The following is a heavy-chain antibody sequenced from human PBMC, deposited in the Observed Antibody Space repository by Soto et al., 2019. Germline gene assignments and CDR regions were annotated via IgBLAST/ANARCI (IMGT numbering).Heavy chain of an antibody. J-gene: IGHJ3*02. CDR2: INHSGST. V-gene: IGHV4-34*01. CDR3: ATGGHCSSTSCYGAFDI. D-gene: IGHD2-2*01. Sequence: SETLSLTCAVYGGSFSGYYWSWIRQPPGKGLEWIGEINHSGSTNYNPSLKSRVTISVDTSKNQFSLKLSSVTAADTAVYYCATGGHCSSTSCYGAFDIWGQGTMATVSS. CDR1: GGSFSGYY.